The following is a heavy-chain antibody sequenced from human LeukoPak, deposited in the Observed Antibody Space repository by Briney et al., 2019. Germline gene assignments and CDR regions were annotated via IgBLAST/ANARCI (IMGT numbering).Heavy chain of an antibody. CDR1: GFTVSSNF. V-gene: IGHV3-53*01. Sequence: GESLRLSCAASGFTVSSNFMSWVRQAPGKGLEWVSVIYSGGRTYYADSVKSRFTISRDNSKNTLYLQMNSLRAEDTAVYYCARGNIGARLYYFDYWGQGTLVTVSS. J-gene: IGHJ4*02. D-gene: IGHD6-6*01. CDR2: IYSGGRT. CDR3: ARGNIGARLYYFDY.